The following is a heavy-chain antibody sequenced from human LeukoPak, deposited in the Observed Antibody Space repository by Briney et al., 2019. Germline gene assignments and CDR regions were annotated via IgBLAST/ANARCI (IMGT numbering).Heavy chain of an antibody. CDR1: RGTFSTYA. CDR3: AREEQQLVRGDY. Sequence: SVSLCCTAARGTFSTYAISWVRQSPGQGLEWMGRIIPILGIANYAQKFQGRVTITTDKSTRTAYMELSSLRSEDTAVYYCAREEQQLVRGDYWGQGTLVTVSS. J-gene: IGHJ4*02. V-gene: IGHV1-69*04. D-gene: IGHD6-13*01. CDR2: IIPILGIA.